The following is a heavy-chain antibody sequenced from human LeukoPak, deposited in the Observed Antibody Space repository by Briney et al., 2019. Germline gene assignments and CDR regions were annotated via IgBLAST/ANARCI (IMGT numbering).Heavy chain of an antibody. Sequence: GGSLRLSCAASGFTVSSNYMSWVRQAPGKGLEWVAVISYDGSNKYYADSVKGRFTISRDNSKNTLYLQMNSLRAEDTAVYYCAREDKDSDAFDIWGQGTMVTVSS. CDR2: ISYDGSNK. CDR1: GFTVSSNY. V-gene: IGHV3-30-3*01. CDR3: AREDKDSDAFDI. J-gene: IGHJ3*02. D-gene: IGHD2-21*01.